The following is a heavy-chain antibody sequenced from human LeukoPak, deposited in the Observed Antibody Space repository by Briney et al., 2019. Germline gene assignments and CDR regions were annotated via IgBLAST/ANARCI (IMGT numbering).Heavy chain of an antibody. Sequence: GGSLRLSCAVSGFTFSSYAMSWVRQAPGKGLEWVSAISGSGGSTYYADSVKGQFTISRDNSKNTLYLQMNSLSAEDTAVYYCAKDGGYSYGFEFDYWGQGTLVTVSS. CDR3: AKDGGYSYGFEFDY. V-gene: IGHV3-23*01. CDR2: ISGSGGST. CDR1: GFTFSSYA. J-gene: IGHJ4*02. D-gene: IGHD5-18*01.